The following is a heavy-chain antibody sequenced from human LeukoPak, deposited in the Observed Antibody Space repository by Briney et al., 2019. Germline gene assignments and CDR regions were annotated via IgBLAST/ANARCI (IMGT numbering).Heavy chain of an antibody. D-gene: IGHD3-3*01. J-gene: IGHJ5*02. CDR1: GDSVSNNNGG. CDR3: ARGLPVTIFGVVTTNWFDP. CDR2: TYYWSKWNN. V-gene: IGHV6-1*01. Sequence: SQTLSLTCAISGDSVSNNNGGWNWIRQSPSRGLEWLGRTYYWSKWNNDYAVSVKSRITINADTSKNQFSLHLYSVTPEDTAVYYCARGLPVTIFGVVTTNWFDPWGQGTLVTVSS.